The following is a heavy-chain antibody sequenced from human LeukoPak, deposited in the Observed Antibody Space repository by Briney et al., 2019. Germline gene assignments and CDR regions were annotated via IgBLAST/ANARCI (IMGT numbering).Heavy chain of an antibody. J-gene: IGHJ3*02. CDR1: GFTFTMFS. CDR3: ARERGDILTGYDAFDI. V-gene: IGHV3-48*01. Sequence: QSGGSLRLSCAASGFTFTMFSMNWLRQAPGKGLEWIAFIRGRSDTTYYADSVQGRFTISRDNAEDSVYLQMNSLRVEDTAVYYCARERGDILTGYDAFDIWGQGTMVTVSS. D-gene: IGHD3-9*01. CDR2: IRGRSDTT.